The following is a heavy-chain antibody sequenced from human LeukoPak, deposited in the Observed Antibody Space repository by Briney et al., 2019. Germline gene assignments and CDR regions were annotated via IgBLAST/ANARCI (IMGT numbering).Heavy chain of an antibody. CDR2: ISDSGGST. J-gene: IGHJ6*02. CDR1: GFTFSNYA. D-gene: IGHD3-10*01. V-gene: IGHV3-23*01. CDR3: AISMVRGVDGGMDV. Sequence: GGSLRLSCAASGFTFSNYAMNWVRQAPGKGLEWVSTISDSGGSTYYADPVKGRFTISRDNSKNTLYLQMNSLRAEDTAVYYCAISMVRGVDGGMDVWGQGTTVTVYS.